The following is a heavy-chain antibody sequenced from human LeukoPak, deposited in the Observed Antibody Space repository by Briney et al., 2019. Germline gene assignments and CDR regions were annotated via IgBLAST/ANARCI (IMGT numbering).Heavy chain of an antibody. Sequence: GGSLRLSCAASGFTFSNYWMSWVRQAPGKGLEWVANINQDGSEKYYVDSVKGRFTISRDNAKNSPYLQMNSLRAEDTAVYYCARDKEAGASRFDPWGQGTLVTVSS. D-gene: IGHD1-26*01. CDR1: GFTFSNYW. V-gene: IGHV3-7*01. CDR3: ARDKEAGASRFDP. J-gene: IGHJ5*02. CDR2: INQDGSEK.